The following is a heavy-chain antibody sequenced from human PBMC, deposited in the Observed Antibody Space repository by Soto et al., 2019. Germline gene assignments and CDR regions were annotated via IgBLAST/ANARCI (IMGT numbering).Heavy chain of an antibody. J-gene: IGHJ4*02. CDR3: ARDGSYCTNGVCFHYLDH. V-gene: IGHV1-69*06. CDR2: SIPLLGTG. Sequence: QVQLVQSGAEERKPGSSVRVSCRVSGGTFTWYAISWVRQAPGQGLEWMGRSIPLLGTGNLAKRFQGRVSLTADKSTSTAYMEMTSLTSDDTAVYFCARDGSYCTNGVCFHYLDHWGQGSLVTVSA. D-gene: IGHD2-8*01. CDR1: GGTFTWYA.